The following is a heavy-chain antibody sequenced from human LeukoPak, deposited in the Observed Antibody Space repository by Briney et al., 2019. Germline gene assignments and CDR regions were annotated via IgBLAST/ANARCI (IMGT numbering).Heavy chain of an antibody. V-gene: IGHV3-7*01. CDR2: IKQDGGEK. CDR3: ARRGYYEFWSGYFQRFEGWFDP. D-gene: IGHD3-3*01. CDR1: GSRFSTYW. J-gene: IGHJ5*02. Sequence: GGSLRLSCAAAGSRFSTYWMSWVRQAPGKGLEWVANIKQDGGEKYYVDSVKDRFTISRDNAKNSLYLQMNSLRAEDTAVYYCARRGYYEFWSGYFQRFEGWFDPWGQGTLVTVSS.